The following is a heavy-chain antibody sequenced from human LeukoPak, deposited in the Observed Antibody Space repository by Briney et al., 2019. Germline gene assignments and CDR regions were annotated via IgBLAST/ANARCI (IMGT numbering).Heavy chain of an antibody. CDR3: ARAGAMAASRYYFDY. Sequence: QPGGSLRLSCAASGFTFSTYWMSWLRQAPGKGLEWVANIMHDGSEKNYVDSVKGRFTISRDNARNSLYLQMNSLRVEDTAVYYCARAGAMAASRYYFDYWGQGTLVTAYS. CDR2: IMHDGSEK. J-gene: IGHJ4*02. V-gene: IGHV3-7*01. CDR1: GFTFSTYW. D-gene: IGHD6-19*01.